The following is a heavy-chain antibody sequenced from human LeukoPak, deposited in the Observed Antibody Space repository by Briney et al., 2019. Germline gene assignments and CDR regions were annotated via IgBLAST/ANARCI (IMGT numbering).Heavy chain of an antibody. J-gene: IGHJ4*02. CDR2: IIPILGIA. CDR3: ASHRDGYNQDY. D-gene: IGHD5-24*01. CDR1: GGTFSSYA. V-gene: IGHV1-69*04. Sequence: GASVKVSCKASGGTFSSYAISWVRQAPGQGLEWMGRIIPILGIANYAQKFQGRVTITADKSTSTAYMELSSLRSEDTAVYYCASHRDGYNQDYWGQGTLVTVSS.